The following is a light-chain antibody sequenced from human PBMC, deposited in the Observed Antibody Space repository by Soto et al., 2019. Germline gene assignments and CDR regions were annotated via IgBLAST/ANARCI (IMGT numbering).Light chain of an antibody. CDR1: QSVNSDY. CDR2: IAS. J-gene: IGKJ1*01. Sequence: EIVLTQSPGTLSLFPGERATLSCRATQSVNSDYLAWYQQKPGQAPRLLIYIASRRATGIPDRFSGSGSGTDFTLSISRLEPESFAVYFCQQYGSSSWTFGQFTKVEIK. V-gene: IGKV3-20*01. CDR3: QQYGSSSWT.